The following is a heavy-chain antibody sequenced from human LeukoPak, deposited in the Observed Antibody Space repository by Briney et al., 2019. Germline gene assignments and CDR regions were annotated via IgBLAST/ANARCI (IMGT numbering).Heavy chain of an antibody. CDR1: GFTFRSYG. Sequence: GGPLRLSCEASGFTFRSYGMHWVPKAQAKGLEGVAVNGYDGSNKYYADSVKGRFTISRDNSRNTLYLQMNSLRAEDTAVYYCARDPRITMLAPYFDLWGRGTLVTVSS. D-gene: IGHD3-10*02. CDR2: NGYDGSNK. J-gene: IGHJ2*01. V-gene: IGHV3-33*01. CDR3: ARDPRITMLAPYFDL.